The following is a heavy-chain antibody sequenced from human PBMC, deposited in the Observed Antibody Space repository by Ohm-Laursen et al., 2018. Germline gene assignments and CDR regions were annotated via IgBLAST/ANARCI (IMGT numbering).Heavy chain of an antibody. CDR1: GFTFGDYA. Sequence: SLRLSCSASGFTFGDYAMNWVRQAPGKGLDWVGVIRSKRFGGTIDYAASVQGRFTISRDDSKSTAYLQMNSLKTEDTAVYYCTTDRRAWGQGTLVTVSP. CDR3: TTDRRA. CDR2: IRSKRFGGTI. V-gene: IGHV3-49*04. J-gene: IGHJ5*02.